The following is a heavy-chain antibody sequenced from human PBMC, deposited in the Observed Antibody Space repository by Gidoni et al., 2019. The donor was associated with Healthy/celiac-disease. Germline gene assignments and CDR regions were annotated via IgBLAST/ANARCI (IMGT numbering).Heavy chain of an antibody. V-gene: IGHV3-7*03. CDR1: GFTFMSYW. D-gene: IGHD6-19*01. Sequence: EVQLVESGGGLVQPGGSLRLSCAASGFTFMSYWRGWVRQAPGKGLEWGANIKQDGSEKYYVDSVKGRFTISRDNAKNSLYLQMNSLRAEDTAVYYCARETAVAGRRNFDYWGQGTLVTVSS. J-gene: IGHJ4*02. CDR3: ARETAVAGRRNFDY. CDR2: IKQDGSEK.